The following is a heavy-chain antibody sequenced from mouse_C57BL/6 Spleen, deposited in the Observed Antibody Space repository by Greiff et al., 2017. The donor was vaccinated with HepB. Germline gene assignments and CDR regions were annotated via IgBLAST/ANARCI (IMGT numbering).Heavy chain of an antibody. V-gene: IGHV1-64*01. Sequence: QVQLQQPGAELVKPGASVKLSCKASGYTFTSYWMHWVKQRPGQGLEWIGMIHPNSGSTNYNEKFKSKATLTVDKSSSTAYMQLSSLTSEDSAVSYCDRSAYDGYYVDYWGQGTTLTVSS. CDR2: IHPNSGST. CDR3: DRSAYDGYYVDY. CDR1: GYTFTSYW. D-gene: IGHD2-3*01. J-gene: IGHJ2*01.